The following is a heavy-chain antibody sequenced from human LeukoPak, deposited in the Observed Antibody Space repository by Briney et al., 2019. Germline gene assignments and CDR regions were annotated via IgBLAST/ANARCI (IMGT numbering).Heavy chain of an antibody. CDR3: ARGPYSYDSSGAFDI. D-gene: IGHD3-22*01. CDR1: GFTFSSYA. Sequence: PGGSLRLSCAASGFTFSSYAMSWVRQAPGMGLEWVSYISGNSRAIHYADSVEGRFTISRDNAKNSLYLQMNSLRAEDTAVYYCARGPYSYDSSGAFDIWGQGTMVTVSS. V-gene: IGHV3-48*01. J-gene: IGHJ3*02. CDR2: ISGNSRAI.